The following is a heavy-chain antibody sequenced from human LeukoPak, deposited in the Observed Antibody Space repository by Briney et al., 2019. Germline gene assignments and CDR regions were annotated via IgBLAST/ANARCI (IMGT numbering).Heavy chain of an antibody. CDR1: GFTFSSYA. CDR3: ARGSSSQYYFDY. V-gene: IGHV3-30-3*01. CDR2: ISYDGSNK. Sequence: GGSLRLSCAASGFTFSSYAMHWVRQAPGKGLEWVAVISYDGSNKYYANSVKGRFTISRDNSKNTLYLQMNSLRAEDTAVYYCARGSSSQYYFDYWGQGTLVTVSS. J-gene: IGHJ4*02. D-gene: IGHD6-6*01.